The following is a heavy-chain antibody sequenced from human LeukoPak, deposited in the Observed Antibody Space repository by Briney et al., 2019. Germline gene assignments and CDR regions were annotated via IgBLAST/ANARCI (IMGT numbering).Heavy chain of an antibody. CDR3: ARDPPGIAASGTYY. CDR1: GFTFSDYW. V-gene: IGHV3-53*01. Sequence: GGSLRLSCAASGFTFSDYWMHWVRQAPGKGLEWVSLIYSRGGTSYADSVKGRFTISRDSSKNTLFLQMNSLRVEDTAVYYCARDPPGIAASGTYYWGQGTLVTVSS. J-gene: IGHJ4*02. CDR2: IYSRGGT. D-gene: IGHD6-13*01.